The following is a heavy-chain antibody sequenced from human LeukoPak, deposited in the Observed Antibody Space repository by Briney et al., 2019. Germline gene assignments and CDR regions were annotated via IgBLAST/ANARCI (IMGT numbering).Heavy chain of an antibody. V-gene: IGHV3-21*01. CDR3: ARYGDIVVVPAAISPQYYYYYYGMDV. Sequence: PGGSLRLSCAASGFTFSSYSMNWVRQAPGKGLEWVSSISSSSSYIYYADSVKGRFTISRDNAKSSLYLQMNSLRAEDTAVYYCARYGDIVVVPAAISPQYYYYYYGMDVWGQGTTVTVSS. CDR2: ISSSSSYI. D-gene: IGHD2-2*01. CDR1: GFTFSSYS. J-gene: IGHJ6*02.